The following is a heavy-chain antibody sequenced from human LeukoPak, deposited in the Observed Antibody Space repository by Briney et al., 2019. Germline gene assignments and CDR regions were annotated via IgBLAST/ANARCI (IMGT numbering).Heavy chain of an antibody. CDR2: INPNSGGT. J-gene: IGHJ3*02. CDR1: GYTFTGYY. D-gene: IGHD3-22*01. V-gene: IGHV1-2*02. CDR3: ARRIVVEDAFDI. Sequence: ASVKVSCKASGYTFTGYYMHWVRQAPGQGLEWMGWINPNSGGTNYAQKFQGRVTMTRDTSISTAYMELSRLRSDDTAVYYCARRIVVEDAFDIWGQGTMVTVSS.